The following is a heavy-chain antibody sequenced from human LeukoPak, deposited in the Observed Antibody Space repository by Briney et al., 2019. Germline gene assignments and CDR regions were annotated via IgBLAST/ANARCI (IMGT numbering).Heavy chain of an antibody. D-gene: IGHD3-10*01. V-gene: IGHV3-15*01. CDR2: IKTKTDGGTT. Sequence: GGSLRLSCAASGFTLSNTWMSWVRQAPGKGLEWVGRIKTKTDGGTTDYAAPVKGRFTISRDDSKNTLYLQMNSLKTEDTAVYYCTPSYYYGSGTYYKFGMDVWGQGTTVTVSS. CDR3: TPSYYYGSGTYYKFGMDV. CDR1: GFTLSNTW. J-gene: IGHJ6*02.